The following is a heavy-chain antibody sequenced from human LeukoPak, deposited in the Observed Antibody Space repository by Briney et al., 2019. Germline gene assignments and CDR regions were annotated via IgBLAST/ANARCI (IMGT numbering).Heavy chain of an antibody. Sequence: ASVKVSCKASGYTFTSYGISWVRQAPGQGLEWMGWISAYNGNTNYAQKLQGRVTMTTDTSTSTAYMELRSLRSEDTAVYYCATVDPGIAAAGLYYYYYMDVWGKGTTVTVSS. D-gene: IGHD6-13*01. CDR3: ATVDPGIAAAGLYYYYYMDV. V-gene: IGHV1-18*01. CDR1: GYTFTSYG. J-gene: IGHJ6*03. CDR2: ISAYNGNT.